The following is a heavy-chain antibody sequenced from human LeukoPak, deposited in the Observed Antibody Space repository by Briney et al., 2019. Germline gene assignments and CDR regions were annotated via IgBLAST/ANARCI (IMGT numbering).Heavy chain of an antibody. J-gene: IGHJ3*02. D-gene: IGHD3-22*01. CDR2: ISSSSSYI. CDR1: GFSFSSYS. CDR3: ARELGVVVIGDAFDI. Sequence: GGSLRLSCAASGFSFSSYSMNWVRQAPGKGLEWVSSISSSSSYIYYADSVKGRFTISRDNAKNSLYLQMNSLRAEDTAVYYCARELGVVVIGDAFDIWGQGTTVTVSS. V-gene: IGHV3-21*01.